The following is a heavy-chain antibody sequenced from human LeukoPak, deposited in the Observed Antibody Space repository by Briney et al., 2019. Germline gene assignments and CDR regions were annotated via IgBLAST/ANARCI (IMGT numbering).Heavy chain of an antibody. J-gene: IGHJ5*02. CDR1: DGYTSSGSYY. Sequence: SETLSLPCTVSDGYTSSGSYYWGWIRHPPGKGLEWIVSTYYSGSTYYNPSLKSRVTISVDTSKTQFSLKLSSVTAADTAVYYCARNYGSGSYSPANWFDPWGQGTLVTVSS. CDR3: ARNYGSGSYSPANWFDP. CDR2: TYYSGST. V-gene: IGHV4-39*01. D-gene: IGHD3-10*01.